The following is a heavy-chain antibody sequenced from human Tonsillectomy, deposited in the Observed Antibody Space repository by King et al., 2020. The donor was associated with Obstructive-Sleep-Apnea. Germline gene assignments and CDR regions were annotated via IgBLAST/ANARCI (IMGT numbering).Heavy chain of an antibody. V-gene: IGHV3-30*04. Sequence: VQLVESGGGVVQPGRSLRLSCAASAFTFSTYAMHWVRQAPGKGLEWVSVISYDGSKTDYADSVKGRFTISRDISKNTLYLQMSSLRAEDTALYYCARGDNYGSGSYYKSGGYFQHWGLGTLLTVSS. CDR3: ARGDNYGSGSYYKSGGYFQH. D-gene: IGHD3-10*01. J-gene: IGHJ1*01. CDR2: ISYDGSKT. CDR1: AFTFSTYA.